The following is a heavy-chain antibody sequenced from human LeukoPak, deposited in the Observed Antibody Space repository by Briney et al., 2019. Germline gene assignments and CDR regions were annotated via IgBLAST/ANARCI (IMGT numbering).Heavy chain of an antibody. D-gene: IGHD6-25*01. Sequence: SETLSLTCTVSGGSISSYYWSWIRQPPGKGLEWIGYIYYSGSTNYNPSLKSRVTISVDTSKNQFSLKLSSVTAADTAVYYCARDRPFGYSSGNYYYYMDVWGKGTTVTVSS. V-gene: IGHV4-59*01. CDR3: ARDRPFGYSSGNYYYYMDV. CDR1: GGSISSYY. CDR2: IYYSGST. J-gene: IGHJ6*03.